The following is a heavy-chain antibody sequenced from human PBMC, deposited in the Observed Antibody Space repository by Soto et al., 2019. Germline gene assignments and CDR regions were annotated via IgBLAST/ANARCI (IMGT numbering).Heavy chain of an antibody. V-gene: IGHV4-30-2*01. CDR2: MYHSGST. J-gene: IGHJ4*01. D-gene: IGHD6-13*01. CDR3: ARLSFGSWLDY. Sequence: KTSETLSLTCAVSGGSISSGGYSWSWIRQPPGKGLEWIGYMYHSGSTYYNPSLKSRVTISIDRSKNQFSLKLSSVTAADTAVYYCARLSFGSWLDYWGHGTLVTVSS. CDR1: GGSISSGGYS.